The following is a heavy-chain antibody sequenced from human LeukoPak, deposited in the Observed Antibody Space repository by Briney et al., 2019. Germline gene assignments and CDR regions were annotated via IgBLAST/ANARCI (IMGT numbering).Heavy chain of an antibody. D-gene: IGHD3-3*01. J-gene: IGHJ4*02. CDR2: IYYSGST. Sequence: SETLSLTCTVSSGSINSGSYYWGWIRQPPGKGLEWIGSIYYSGSTYYNPSLKSRVTISVDTSKNQFSLKLSSVTAADTAVYYCARQYYDFWSGYYSRGYFDYWGQGTLVTVSS. CDR1: SGSINSGSYY. V-gene: IGHV4-39*01. CDR3: ARQYYDFWSGYYSRGYFDY.